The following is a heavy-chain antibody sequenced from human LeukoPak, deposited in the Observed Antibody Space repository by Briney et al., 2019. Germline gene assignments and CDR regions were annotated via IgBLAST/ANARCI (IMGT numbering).Heavy chain of an antibody. J-gene: IGHJ4*02. V-gene: IGHV4-59*12. CDR3: ARDSHWGVPFDY. Sequence: SETLSLTCTVSGGSISSYYWSWIRQPPGKGLEWIGYIYYSGSINYNPSLKSRVTMSVDTSKNQFSLKLNSVTAADTAVYYCARDSHWGVPFDYWGQGTLVTVSS. D-gene: IGHD7-27*01. CDR2: IYYSGSI. CDR1: GGSISSYY.